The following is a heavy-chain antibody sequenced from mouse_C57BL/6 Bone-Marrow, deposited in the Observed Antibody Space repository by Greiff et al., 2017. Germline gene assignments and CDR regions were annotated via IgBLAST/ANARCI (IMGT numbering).Heavy chain of an antibody. CDR2: ISNLAYSI. CDR1: GFTFSDYG. D-gene: IGHD2-2*01. Sequence: EVQLVESGGGLVQPGGSLKLSCAASGFTFSDYGMAWVRQAPRKGPEWVAFISNLAYSIYYADTVTGRFTISRENAKNTLYLEMSSLRSEDTAMYYCARRGYDRDAMDYWGQGTSVTVSS. CDR3: ARRGYDRDAMDY. J-gene: IGHJ4*01. V-gene: IGHV5-15*01.